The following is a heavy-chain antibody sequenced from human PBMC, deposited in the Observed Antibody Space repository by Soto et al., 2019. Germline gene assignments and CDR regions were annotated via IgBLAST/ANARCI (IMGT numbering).Heavy chain of an antibody. CDR3: ARDIRLWSGYRDRMDV. V-gene: IGHV1-69*06. D-gene: IGHD3-3*01. Sequence: QVQLVQSGAEVKKPGSSVKVSCKASGGTFSSYAISWVRQAPGQGLEWMGGIITIFGTANYAQKFQGRVTITADKSTSTAYMELSSVRSEDTAVYYCARDIRLWSGYRDRMDVWGQGTTVTVSS. CDR2: IITIFGTA. CDR1: GGTFSSYA. J-gene: IGHJ6*02.